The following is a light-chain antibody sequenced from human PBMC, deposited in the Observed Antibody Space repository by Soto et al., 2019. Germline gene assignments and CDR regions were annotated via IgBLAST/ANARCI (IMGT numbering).Light chain of an antibody. CDR2: GAS. V-gene: IGKV1-5*01. CDR3: QQYDSMVT. CDR1: QSITXX. Sequence: DIQMTQSPSTLSASVGDRVTIXXXASQSITXXXXXXXXRPGKAPNLLIYGASSLESGVPSRFSGSGSGTEFILTISSLQPDDFATYYCQQYDSMVTFGQGTKVDIK. J-gene: IGKJ1*01.